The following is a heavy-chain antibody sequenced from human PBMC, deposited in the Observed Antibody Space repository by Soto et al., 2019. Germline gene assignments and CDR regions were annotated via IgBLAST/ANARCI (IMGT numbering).Heavy chain of an antibody. V-gene: IGHV4-34*01. J-gene: IGHJ4*02. CDR3: ARHIAVAGTFPFDY. CDR2: INHSGST. D-gene: IGHD6-19*01. CDR1: GGSFIGYY. Sequence: SETLSLTCAVYGGSFIGYYWSWIRQPPGKGLEWIGEINHSGSTNYNPSLKSRVTISVDTSKNQFSLELSSVTAADTAVYYCARHIAVAGTFPFDYWGQGTLVTVSS.